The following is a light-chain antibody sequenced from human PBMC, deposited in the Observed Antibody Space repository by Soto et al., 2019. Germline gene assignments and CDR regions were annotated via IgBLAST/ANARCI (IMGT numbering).Light chain of an antibody. CDR3: QQDERGWA. Sequence: DIQMTQSPSTLSASIGDRVTITCRASQSINIWLAWYQQKPGKAPQLLIYRASTLENGVPSRFSGSGSGTEFTLVISILQRDDFVTYYWQQDERGWAFGQGTKLAIK. J-gene: IGKJ2*01. V-gene: IGKV1-5*03. CDR2: RAS. CDR1: QSINIW.